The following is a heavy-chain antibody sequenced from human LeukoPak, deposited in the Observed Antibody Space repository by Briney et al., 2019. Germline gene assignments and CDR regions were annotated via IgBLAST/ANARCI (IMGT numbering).Heavy chain of an antibody. Sequence: SETLSLTCAVYGGSFSGYYWSWIRQPPGKGLEWIGEFNHRGSTNYNPSLKSRVTISVDTSKNQFSLKLSSVTAADTAVYYCARRGSQTTSGYVWGSYRYPYAFDIWGQGTMVTVSS. J-gene: IGHJ3*02. CDR1: GGSFSGYY. CDR3: ARRGSQTTSGYVWGSYRYPYAFDI. CDR2: FNHRGST. D-gene: IGHD3-16*02. V-gene: IGHV4-34*01.